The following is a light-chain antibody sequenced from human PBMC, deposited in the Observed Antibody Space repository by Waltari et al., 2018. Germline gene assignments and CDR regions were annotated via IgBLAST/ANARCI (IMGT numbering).Light chain of an antibody. CDR1: QSVSTF. Sequence: EIVLTQSPATLSLSPGARATLSCRASQSVSTFLVWYQQKSGQSPRRLIYKTSNGATGIPGRFSGSGYGTDFALAISSLEPEGCAVYYCQLGNRWPLTFGQGTKVEIE. CDR3: QLGNRWPLT. CDR2: KTS. J-gene: IGKJ1*01. V-gene: IGKV3-11*01.